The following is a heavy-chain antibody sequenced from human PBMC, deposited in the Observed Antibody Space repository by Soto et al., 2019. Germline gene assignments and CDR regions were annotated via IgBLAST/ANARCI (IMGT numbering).Heavy chain of an antibody. V-gene: IGHV1-3*01. Sequence: EASVKVSCKASGYTFTSYAMHWVRQAPGQRLEWMGWINAGNGNTYYSQNFKDRVTFTRDTIATTVFMELTSLTSEDTAVYYCARDQSGIGYYVDWFDPWGQGTLVTVSS. CDR1: GYTFTSYA. CDR3: ARDQSGIGYYVDWFDP. J-gene: IGHJ5*02. D-gene: IGHD3-10*02. CDR2: INAGNGNT.